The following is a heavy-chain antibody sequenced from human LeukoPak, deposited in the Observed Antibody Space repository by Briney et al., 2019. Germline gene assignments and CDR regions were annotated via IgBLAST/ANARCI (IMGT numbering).Heavy chain of an antibody. CDR1: GFTFSSYG. Sequence: GGSLRLSCAASGFTFSSYGMHWVRQAPGKGLEWVAVISYDGSNKYYADSVKGRFTISRDNSKNTLYLQMNSLRAEDTAVYYCARAASAAGDYWGQGTLVTVSS. CDR2: ISYDGSNK. CDR3: ARAASAAGDY. V-gene: IGHV3-30*03. D-gene: IGHD6-13*01. J-gene: IGHJ4*02.